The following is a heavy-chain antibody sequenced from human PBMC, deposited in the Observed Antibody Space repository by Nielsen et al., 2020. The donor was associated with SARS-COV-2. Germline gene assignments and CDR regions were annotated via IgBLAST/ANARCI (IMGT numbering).Heavy chain of an antibody. Sequence: GESLKISCAASGFTFTRYDMSWVRQAPGKGLEWVSAISGSGGSTYYADSVKGRFTISRDYSKSTLWLQMNSLTAEDTAVYYCARVGDFINNLGYWGQGTLVTVSS. CDR3: ARVGDFINNLGY. CDR1: GFTFTRYD. CDR2: ISGSGGST. D-gene: IGHD2-21*02. J-gene: IGHJ4*02. V-gene: IGHV3-23*01.